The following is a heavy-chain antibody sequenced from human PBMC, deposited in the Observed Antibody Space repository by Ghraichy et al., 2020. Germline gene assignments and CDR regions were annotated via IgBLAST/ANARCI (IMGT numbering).Heavy chain of an antibody. V-gene: IGHV3-53*01. J-gene: IGHJ4*02. CDR2: IYSGGST. CDR1: GFTVSSTY. Sequence: GGSLRLSCAASGFTVSSTYMNWVRQAPGKGLEWVSIIYSGGSTYYADAVKGRFTISRDNSKNTLYLQMNSLRAEDTAVYYCARDRPFDYCGQGTLVTVSS. CDR3: ARDRPFDY.